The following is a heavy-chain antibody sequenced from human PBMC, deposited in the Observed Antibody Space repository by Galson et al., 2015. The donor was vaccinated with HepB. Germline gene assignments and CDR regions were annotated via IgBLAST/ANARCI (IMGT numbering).Heavy chain of an antibody. CDR2: INPNSGGT. D-gene: IGHD5-24*01. CDR1: GYTFTGYY. V-gene: IGHV1-2*04. Sequence: SVKVSCKASGYTFTGYYMHWVRRAPGQGLEWMGWINPNSGGTNYAQKFQGWVTMTRDTSISTAYMELSRLRSDDTAVYYCARGVATITLDYYYGMDVWGQGTTVTVSS. CDR3: ARGVATITLDYYYGMDV. J-gene: IGHJ6*02.